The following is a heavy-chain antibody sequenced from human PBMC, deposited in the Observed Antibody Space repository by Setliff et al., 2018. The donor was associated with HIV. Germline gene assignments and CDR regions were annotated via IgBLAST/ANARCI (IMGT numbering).Heavy chain of an antibody. Sequence: GGSLRLSCAASGFTFSSYGMHWVRQAPGKGLEWVAVISYDGGNKYYADSVKGRLTISRDNSENTLYLHMNSLRPEDTAVYHCAKDPTSHWGYYMDVWGKGTTVTVSS. CDR1: GFTFSSYG. D-gene: IGHD7-27*01. CDR2: ISYDGGNK. CDR3: AKDPTSHWGYYMDV. V-gene: IGHV3-30*18. J-gene: IGHJ6*03.